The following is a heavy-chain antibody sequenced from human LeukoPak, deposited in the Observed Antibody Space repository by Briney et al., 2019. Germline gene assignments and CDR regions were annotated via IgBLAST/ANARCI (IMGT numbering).Heavy chain of an antibody. CDR3: ASGRTRVALTN. V-gene: IGHV4-34*01. J-gene: IGHJ4*02. CDR1: GGSFSGYY. CDR2: INHSGST. Sequence: SETLSLTCAVYGGSFSGYYWSWIRQPPGKGLEWIGEINHSGSTNYNPSLKSRVTISVDTSKNQFSLKLSSVTAADTAVYYCASGRTRVALTNWGQGTLVTVSS. D-gene: IGHD2-2*01.